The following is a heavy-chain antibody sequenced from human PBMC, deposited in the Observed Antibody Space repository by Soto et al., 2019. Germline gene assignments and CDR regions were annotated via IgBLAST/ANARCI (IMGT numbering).Heavy chain of an antibody. Sequence: GASVKVSCKASGYTFTDYYMHWVRQAPGQGLEWMGWINPNNGGTSYAQKFEGWVTMTRDTSISTAYMEVRRLTSDDTAVYYCATHSIVVVPAAIAHGMDVWG. D-gene: IGHD2-2*02. CDR3: ATHSIVVVPAAIAHGMDV. V-gene: IGHV1-2*04. CDR1: GYTFTDYY. J-gene: IGHJ6*02. CDR2: INPNNGGT.